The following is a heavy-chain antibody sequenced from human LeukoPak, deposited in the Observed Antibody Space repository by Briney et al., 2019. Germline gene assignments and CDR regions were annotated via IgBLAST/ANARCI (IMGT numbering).Heavy chain of an antibody. CDR3: TRQGSSGYYFVY. J-gene: IGHJ4*02. V-gene: IGHV3-73*01. Sequence: TGGSLRLSCAASGFTFSGSAMHWVRQASGKGLEWVGRIRSKANSYATAYAASVKGRFTISRDDSKNTAYLQMNSLKTEDTAVYYCTRQGSSGYYFVYWGQGTLATVSS. CDR2: IRSKANSYAT. CDR1: GFTFSGSA. D-gene: IGHD3-22*01.